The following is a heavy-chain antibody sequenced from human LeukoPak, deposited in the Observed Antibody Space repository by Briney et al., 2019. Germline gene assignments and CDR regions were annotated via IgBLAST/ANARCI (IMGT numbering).Heavy chain of an antibody. V-gene: IGHV3-23*01. CDR3: AKDLNYYFWRGYYGNIDY. J-gene: IGHJ4*02. D-gene: IGHD3/OR15-3a*01. CDR2: ISGSGGST. Sequence: GGSLRLSCAASGFTFSSYAMSWVRQAPGKGLEWVSAISGSGGSTYYADSVKGRFTISRDNSKNTLYLQMNSLRAEDTAVYYCAKDLNYYFWRGYYGNIDYWGQGTLVPVSS. CDR1: GFTFSSYA.